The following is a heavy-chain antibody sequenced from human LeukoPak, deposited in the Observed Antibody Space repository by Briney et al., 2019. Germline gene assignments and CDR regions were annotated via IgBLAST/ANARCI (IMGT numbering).Heavy chain of an antibody. J-gene: IGHJ4*02. D-gene: IGHD6-6*01. CDR2: IRFDGSNK. Sequence: GGSLRLSCAASGFTFSGYGMHWVRQAPGKGLEWVAFIRFDGSNKYYADSVKGRFTISRDNSKNTLYLQMNSLRTEDTAVYYCAKALEYASSSGGDYWGQGTLVTVSS. V-gene: IGHV3-30*02. CDR3: AKALEYASSSGGDY. CDR1: GFTFSGYG.